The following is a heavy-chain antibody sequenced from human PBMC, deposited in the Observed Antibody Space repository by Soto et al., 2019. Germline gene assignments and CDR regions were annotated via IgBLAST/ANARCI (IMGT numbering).Heavy chain of an antibody. D-gene: IGHD6-19*01. CDR2: ISTSGTT. CDR1: GASISSYF. CDR3: AREAGPDRWFDP. V-gene: IGHV4-4*07. Sequence: SETLSLTCTVSGASISSYFWTWIRQPAGKGLDWIGRISTSGTTNYNPSLKSRVTMSVDTSKNHFSLNLTSVTAADTAVYYCAREAGPDRWFDPWGQGTLVTVSS. J-gene: IGHJ5*02.